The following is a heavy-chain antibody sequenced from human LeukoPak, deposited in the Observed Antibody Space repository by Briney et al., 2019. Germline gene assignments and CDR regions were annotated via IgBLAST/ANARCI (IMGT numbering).Heavy chain of an antibody. J-gene: IGHJ1*01. CDR3: ARRRYYDGSGYLE. V-gene: IGHV3-21*01. CDR2: ITGSSSYM. CDR1: GFTFSSYS. D-gene: IGHD3-22*01. Sequence: NPGGSLRLSCAASGFTFSSYSMHWVRQAPGKGLEWVSSITGSSSYMYYADSVKGRFTISRDNANNSLYLQMNSLRADDTAVYYCARRRYYDGSGYLEWGQGTLLSVSS.